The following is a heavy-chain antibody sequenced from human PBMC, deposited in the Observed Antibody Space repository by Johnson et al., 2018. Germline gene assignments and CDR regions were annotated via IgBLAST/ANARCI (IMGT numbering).Heavy chain of an antibody. CDR2: TSSDGSKK. CDR3: AKWSGASPHYYMDV. CDR1: GYTFINYG. J-gene: IGHJ6*03. D-gene: IGHD3/OR15-3a*01. Sequence: QVQLVESGGGVVQPGRSLRLSCVASGYTFINYGMHWVRQAPGKGLEWVAATTSSDGSKKDYVDSVKGRFTISRDNSKNTVYLQMTSLRVEDTAVYYCAKWSGASPHYYMDVWGKGTTVTVSS. V-gene: IGHV3-30*18.